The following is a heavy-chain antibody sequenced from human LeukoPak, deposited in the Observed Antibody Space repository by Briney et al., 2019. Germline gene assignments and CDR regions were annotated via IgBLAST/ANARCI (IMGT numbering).Heavy chain of an antibody. CDR2: ISSSSSCI. V-gene: IGHV3-21*01. J-gene: IGHJ4*02. Sequence: GGSLRLSCAASGFTFSSYSMNWVRQAPGKGLEWVSSISSSSSCIYYADSVKGRFTISRDNAKNSLYLQMNSLRAEDTAVYYCARNKVQYSGSYYYWGQGTLVTVSS. CDR3: ARNKVQYSGSYYY. D-gene: IGHD1-26*01. CDR1: GFTFSSYS.